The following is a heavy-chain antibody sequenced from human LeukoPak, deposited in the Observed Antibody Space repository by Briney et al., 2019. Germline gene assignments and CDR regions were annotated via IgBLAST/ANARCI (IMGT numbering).Heavy chain of an antibody. V-gene: IGHV4-39*01. CDR2: IYYSGST. CDR3: ARHADVRYFDWNYFDY. D-gene: IGHD3-9*01. CDR1: GGSISSSSYY. Sequence: SETLSLTCTVSGGSISSSSYYWGWIRQPPGKGLEWIGSIYYSGSTYYSPSLKSRVTISVDTSKNQFSLKLSSVTAADTAVYYCARHADVRYFDWNYFDYWGQGTLVTVSS. J-gene: IGHJ4*02.